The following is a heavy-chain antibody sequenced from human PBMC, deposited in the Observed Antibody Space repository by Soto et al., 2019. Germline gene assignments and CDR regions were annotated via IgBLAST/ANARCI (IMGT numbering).Heavy chain of an antibody. J-gene: IGHJ4*02. CDR1: CYTFTSYG. CDR3: ARVPRYCSSTSCYCLGC. V-gene: IGHV1-18*01. CDR2: ISAYNGNT. Sequence: APVKVSCKASCYTFTSYGISWVRQAPGQGLEWMGWISAYNGNTNYAQKLKGRVTMTTDTSTSTAYMELRSLRSDDTAVYYCARVPRYCSSTSCYCLGCWGQGTLVTVSS. D-gene: IGHD2-2*01.